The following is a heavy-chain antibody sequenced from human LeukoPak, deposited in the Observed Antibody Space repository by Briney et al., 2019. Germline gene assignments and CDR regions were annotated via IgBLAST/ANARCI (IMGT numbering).Heavy chain of an antibody. CDR3: ARAPGGYNYGAPFYFDC. Sequence: SETLSLTCTVSGGSISSHYWSWIRQPPGKGLEWIGYISYSGSTNYNTSLKRRVTISVDTPKNQFSLTLSSVTAADTAVYYCARAPGGYNYGAPFYFDCWGQGTLVTVSS. CDR2: ISYSGST. D-gene: IGHD5-18*01. CDR1: GGSISSHY. V-gene: IGHV4-59*11. J-gene: IGHJ4*02.